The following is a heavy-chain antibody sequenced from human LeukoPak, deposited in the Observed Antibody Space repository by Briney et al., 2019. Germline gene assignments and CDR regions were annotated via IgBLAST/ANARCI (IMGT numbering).Heavy chain of an antibody. J-gene: IGHJ4*02. CDR2: ISGSGGST. D-gene: IGHD3-10*01. CDR3: ASSPGGSGSYLYYFDY. CDR1: GFTFSSYA. Sequence: GGSLRLSCAASGFTFSSYAMSWVRQAPGKGPEWVSAISGSGGSTYYADSVKGRFTISRDNSKNTLYLQMNSLRAEDTAVYYCASSPGGSGSYLYYFDYWGQGTLVTVSS. V-gene: IGHV3-23*01.